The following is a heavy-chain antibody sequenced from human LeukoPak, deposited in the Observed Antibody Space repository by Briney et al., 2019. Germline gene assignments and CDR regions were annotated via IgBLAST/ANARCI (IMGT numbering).Heavy chain of an antibody. J-gene: IGHJ3*02. D-gene: IGHD6-25*01. V-gene: IGHV3-30*18. CDR3: AKAAAAFDI. CDR1: GFTFSSYG. Sequence: GGSLILSCAASGFTFSSYGMHWVRQAPGKGLEWVAVISYDGSNKYYADSVKGRFTISRDNSKNTLYLQMNSLRAEDTAVYYCAKAAAAFDIWGQGTMVTVSS. CDR2: ISYDGSNK.